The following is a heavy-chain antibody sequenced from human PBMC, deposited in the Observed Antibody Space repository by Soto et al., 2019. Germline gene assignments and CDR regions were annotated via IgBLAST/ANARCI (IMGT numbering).Heavy chain of an antibody. J-gene: IGHJ4*02. D-gene: IGHD6-13*01. CDR1: GGTFSSYT. CDR3: EIIHWGYSSSWYAYSDY. CDR2: IIPILGIA. V-gene: IGHV1-69*02. Sequence: QVQLVQSGAEVKKPGSSVKVSCKASGGTFSSYTISWVRQAPGQGLEWMGRIIPILGIANYAQKFQGRVTITADKSTSTAYMELSSLRSEDTAVYYCEIIHWGYSSSWYAYSDYWGQGTLVTVSS.